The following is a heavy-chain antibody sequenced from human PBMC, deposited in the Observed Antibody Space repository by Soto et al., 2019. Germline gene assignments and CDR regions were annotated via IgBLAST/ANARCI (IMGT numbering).Heavy chain of an antibody. CDR2: ISSNGGST. D-gene: IGHD3-3*01. CDR1: GFTFRTYA. J-gene: IGHJ4*02. CDR3: ARSIHDFWSGYPQGFFDY. V-gene: IGHV3-64*02. Sequence: GGSLRLSCAASGFTFRTYATHWVRQAPGKGLEYISAISSNGGSTFYADSVQGRFTISRDNSKNTLYLQVGSLRAEDMAVYYCARSIHDFWSGYPQGFFDYWGQGTLVTVSS.